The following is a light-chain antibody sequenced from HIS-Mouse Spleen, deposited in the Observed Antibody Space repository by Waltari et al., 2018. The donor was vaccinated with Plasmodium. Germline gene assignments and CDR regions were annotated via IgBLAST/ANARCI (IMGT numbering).Light chain of an antibody. Sequence: QSALTQPASVSGSPGQSLTISCTGTSSDVGGYNYVSWYQQHPGTAPKLMIYDVSNRPSGVSNRFSGSKSGNTASLTISGLQAEDEADYYCSSYTSSSTRVFGGGTKLTVL. J-gene: IGLJ3*02. V-gene: IGLV2-14*03. CDR3: SSYTSSSTRV. CDR2: DVS. CDR1: SSDVGGYNY.